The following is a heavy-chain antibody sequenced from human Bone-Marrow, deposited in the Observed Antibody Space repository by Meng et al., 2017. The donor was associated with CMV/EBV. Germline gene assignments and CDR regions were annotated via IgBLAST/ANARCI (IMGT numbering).Heavy chain of an antibody. Sequence: SCAASGFTFRVHSMSWVRQTSGKGLEWVSTISSSNYLYYADSVKGRFTISRDNAENSLYLQMNSLRDEDTGVYYCARDSSGWSRDYWGQGTLVTVSS. D-gene: IGHD6-19*01. CDR3: ARDSSGWSRDY. V-gene: IGHV3-21*01. J-gene: IGHJ4*02. CDR1: GFTFRVHS. CDR2: ISSSNYL.